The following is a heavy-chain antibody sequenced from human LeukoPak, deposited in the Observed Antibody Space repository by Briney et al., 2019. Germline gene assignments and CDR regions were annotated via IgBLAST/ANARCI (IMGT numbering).Heavy chain of an antibody. CDR1: GYTFTGYY. Sequence: ASVKVSCKASGYTFTGYYMHWVRQAPGQGLEWMGWINPNSGGTNYAQKFQGRVTMTRDTSISTAYMELSRLRSDDTAVYYCARSLFYGDQGYFDYWGQGTLVTVSS. CDR2: INPNSGGT. CDR3: ARSLFYGDQGYFDY. J-gene: IGHJ4*02. V-gene: IGHV1-2*02. D-gene: IGHD4-17*01.